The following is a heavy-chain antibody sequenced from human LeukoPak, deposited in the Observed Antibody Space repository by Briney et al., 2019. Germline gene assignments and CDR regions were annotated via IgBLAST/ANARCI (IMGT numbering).Heavy chain of an antibody. Sequence: GGSLRLSCEASGFTFKAYWMSWVRQAPGTGLEWVANIQQDGSEQNYVDSVKGRFTISRDNARNSLYLEMNSLRAEDTAVYYCARLRYTYGKNFNYWGQGTLVTVSS. D-gene: IGHD5-18*01. J-gene: IGHJ4*02. CDR3: ARLRYTYGKNFNY. CDR1: GFTFKAYW. V-gene: IGHV3-7*01. CDR2: IQQDGSEQ.